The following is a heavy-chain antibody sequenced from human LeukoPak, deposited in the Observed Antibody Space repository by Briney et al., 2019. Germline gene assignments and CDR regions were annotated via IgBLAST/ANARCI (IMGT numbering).Heavy chain of an antibody. D-gene: IGHD3-10*01. J-gene: IGHJ4*02. CDR1: GYSFTSYW. CDR3: ARLPMVRGVISEYYFDY. V-gene: IGHV5-51*01. CDR2: IYPGDSDT. Sequence: GESLKISCKGSGYSFTSYWIGWVRQMPGKGLEWMGIIYPGDSDTRYSPSFQGQVTISADKSISTAYLQWSSLKASDTAMYYCARLPMVRGVISEYYFDYWGQGTLVTVSS.